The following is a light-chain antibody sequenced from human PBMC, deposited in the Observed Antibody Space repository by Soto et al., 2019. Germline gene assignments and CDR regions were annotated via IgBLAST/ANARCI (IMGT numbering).Light chain of an antibody. V-gene: IGKV1-39*01. CDR1: QSISSY. CDR3: QQSYSTPVT. CDR2: AAS. Sequence: DIQMTQSPSSLSASVGGRVTITCRASQSISSYLNWYQQKPGKAPKLLIYAASSLQSGVPSRFSGSGSGTDFTLTISSLQPEDFATYYCQQSYSTPVTFGQGTKVDIK. J-gene: IGKJ1*01.